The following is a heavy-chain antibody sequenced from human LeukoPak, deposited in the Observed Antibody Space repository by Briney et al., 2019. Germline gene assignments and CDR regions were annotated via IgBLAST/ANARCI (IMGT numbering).Heavy chain of an antibody. V-gene: IGHV3-23*01. CDR3: AKDRVDGPFDY. J-gene: IGHJ4*02. CDR1: GFTFSNYD. Sequence: GGSLRPSXAASGFTFSNYDMGWVPQAPGKGLEWGSSISGRGGSTYYADSVKGRFTISRDNSKNTLFLHMNSLRVEDTAVYYCAKDRVDGPFDYWGQGTLVTVSS. D-gene: IGHD2-15*01. CDR2: ISGRGGST.